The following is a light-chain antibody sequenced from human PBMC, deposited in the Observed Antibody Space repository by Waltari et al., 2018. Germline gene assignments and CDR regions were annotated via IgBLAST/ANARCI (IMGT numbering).Light chain of an antibody. J-gene: IGKJ4*01. CDR3: QQYYNTPLT. CDR2: WAS. V-gene: IGKV4-1*01. Sequence: IVMTQSPDSLAVSRGERATINCKSSQTVLYSSNNKNYLAWYQQKPRQPPKLLIYWASTRESGVPDRFSGSGSGTDFTLTISSLQAEDVAVYYCQQYYNTPLTFGGGTKVEIK. CDR1: QTVLYSSNNKNY.